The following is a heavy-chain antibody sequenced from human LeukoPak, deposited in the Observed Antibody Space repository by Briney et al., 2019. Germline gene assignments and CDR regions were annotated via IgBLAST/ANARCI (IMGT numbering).Heavy chain of an antibody. D-gene: IGHD3-22*01. V-gene: IGHV4-59*08. CDR2: VFHSGST. CDR3: ARDSSGYYRIDY. Sequence: SETLSLTCTVSGGSISSYYWSWIRQPPGKGLEWIGYVFHSGSTNYNPSLKSRVTISVDTSKNQFSLKLTSVTAADTAVYYCARDSSGYYRIDYWGQGTLVTVSS. J-gene: IGHJ4*02. CDR1: GGSISSYY.